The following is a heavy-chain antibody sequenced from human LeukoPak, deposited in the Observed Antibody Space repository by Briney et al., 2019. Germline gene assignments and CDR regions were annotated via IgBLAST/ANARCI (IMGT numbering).Heavy chain of an antibody. CDR2: ISGSGGST. D-gene: IGHD2-15*01. CDR1: GFTFSSYA. CDR3: AKGAHIVVVVAATGSDY. V-gene: IGHV3-23*01. Sequence: QTGGSLRLSCAAPGFTFSSYAMSWVRQAPGKGLEWVSAISGSGGSTYYADSVKGRFTISRDNSKNTLYLQMNSLRAEDTAVCYCAKGAHIVVVVAATGSDYWGQGTLVTVSS. J-gene: IGHJ4*02.